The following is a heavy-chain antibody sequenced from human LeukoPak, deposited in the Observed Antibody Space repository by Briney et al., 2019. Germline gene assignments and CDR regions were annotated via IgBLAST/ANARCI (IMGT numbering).Heavy chain of an antibody. D-gene: IGHD5/OR15-5a*01. Sequence: PSETLSLTCTVSGGSISSNTYYWGWIRRPPGKGLEWIGNIHYSGSTYYNPSLKSRVTISVDTSKNQFSLNLSSLTAADTAVYYCATSDTVSTCNWFDPWGQGTLVTVSS. J-gene: IGHJ5*02. CDR3: ATSDTVSTCNWFDP. CDR2: IHYSGST. CDR1: GGSISSNTYY. V-gene: IGHV4-39*01.